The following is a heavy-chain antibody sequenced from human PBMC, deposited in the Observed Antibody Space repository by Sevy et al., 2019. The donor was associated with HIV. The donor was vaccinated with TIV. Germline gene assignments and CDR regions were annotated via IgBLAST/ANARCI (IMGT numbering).Heavy chain of an antibody. V-gene: IGHV3-66*02. CDR2: IFSSGST. CDR3: VSLFLSYRSGWSYFDY. CDR1: GFTVNDKY. Sequence: GGSLRLSYAISGFTVNDKYIIWVRQAPGKGLEWVSVIFSSGSTYYADSAKGRFTISRDNSKNTVYLQMNSLRAEETAVYYCVSLFLSYRSGWSYFDYWGQGTLVTVSS. D-gene: IGHD6-19*01. J-gene: IGHJ4*02.